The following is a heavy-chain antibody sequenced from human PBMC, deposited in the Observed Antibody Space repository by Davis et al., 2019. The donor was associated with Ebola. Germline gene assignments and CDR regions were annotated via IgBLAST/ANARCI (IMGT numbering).Heavy chain of an antibody. V-gene: IGHV3-13*01. CDR2: IGTAGDT. Sequence: PGGSLRLSCAASGFTFSSYDMHWVRQATGKGLEWVSAIGTAGDTYYPGSVKGRFTISRENAKNSLYLQMNSLRAEDTAVYYCARASGDFWSGYYFFPWGQGTLVTVSS. CDR3: ARASGDFWSGYYFFP. J-gene: IGHJ5*02. D-gene: IGHD3-3*01. CDR1: GFTFSSYD.